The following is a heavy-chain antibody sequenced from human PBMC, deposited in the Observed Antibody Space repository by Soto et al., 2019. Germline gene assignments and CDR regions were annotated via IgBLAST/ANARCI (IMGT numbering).Heavy chain of an antibody. Sequence: GASVKVSCKASGFTLTHSAVQCVRQARGQRLDWIGWIVVGSGNTNYAPKFQGQVTISADKSISTAYLQWSSLKASDTAMYYCARLRTHYYYSGMDVWGQGTTVTVSS. CDR2: IVVGSGNT. V-gene: IGHV1-58*01. J-gene: IGHJ6*02. CDR1: GFTLTHSA. D-gene: IGHD2-21*02. CDR3: ARLRTHYYYSGMDV.